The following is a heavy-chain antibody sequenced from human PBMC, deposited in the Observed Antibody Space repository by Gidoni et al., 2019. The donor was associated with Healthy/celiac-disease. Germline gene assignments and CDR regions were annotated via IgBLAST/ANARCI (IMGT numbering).Heavy chain of an antibody. CDR3: ARDRSSSSPYYGMDV. V-gene: IGHV4-31*03. CDR2: IYYSGST. D-gene: IGHD6-6*01. CDR1: GGSISSGGYY. J-gene: IGHJ6*02. Sequence: QVQLQESGPGLVKPSQTLSPTCTVSGGSISSGGYYWSWIRQHSGEGLEWIGYIYYSGSTYHNPSLKSRVTISVDTSKNQFSLRLSSVTAADTAVYYCARDRSSSSPYYGMDVWGQGTTVTVSS.